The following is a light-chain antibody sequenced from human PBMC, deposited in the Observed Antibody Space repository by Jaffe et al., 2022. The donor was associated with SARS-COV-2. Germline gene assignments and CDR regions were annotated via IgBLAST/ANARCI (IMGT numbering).Light chain of an antibody. Sequence: DIVMTQSPDSLAVSLGERATINCKSSQSVLYSPNNKNYLAWYQQRPGQPPKLLIYWASTRESGVPERFSGSGSGTDFTLTISSLQDEDVAVYYCQQYYGTPPTFGQGTKVEIK. CDR1: QSVLYSPNNKNY. CDR3: QQYYGTPPT. CDR2: WAS. J-gene: IGKJ1*01. V-gene: IGKV4-1*01.